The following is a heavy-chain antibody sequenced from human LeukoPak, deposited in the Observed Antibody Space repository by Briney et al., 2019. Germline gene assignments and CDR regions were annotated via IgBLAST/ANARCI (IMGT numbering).Heavy chain of an antibody. CDR3: VRGTGY. CDR2: ISSNGDNT. V-gene: IGHV3-64D*06. Sequence: PGGSLRLSCSVSGFTFSTYVMHWVRQAPGKGLEYVSAISSNGDNTYCADSVKGRFTISRDNSKNTLSLQMSSLRADDTAVYYCVRGTGYWGQGTLVTVSS. J-gene: IGHJ4*02. CDR1: GFTFSTYV.